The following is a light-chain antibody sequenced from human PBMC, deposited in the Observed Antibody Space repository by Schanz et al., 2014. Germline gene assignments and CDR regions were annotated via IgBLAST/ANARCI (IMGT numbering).Light chain of an antibody. CDR3: QQYNSYSPET. J-gene: IGKJ1*01. Sequence: EIVMTQSPATLSVSPGERATLSCRASQSVYANFLAWYQQKPGQAPRLLIYGASSRATGIPDRFSGSGSGTDFTLTISRLEPEDFATYHCQQYNSYSPETFGQGTKVEIK. CDR2: GAS. V-gene: IGKV3-20*01. CDR1: QSVYANF.